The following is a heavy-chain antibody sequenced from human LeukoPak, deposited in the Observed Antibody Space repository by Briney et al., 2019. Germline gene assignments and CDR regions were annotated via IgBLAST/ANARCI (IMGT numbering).Heavy chain of an antibody. CDR1: GFTFSSYA. D-gene: IGHD5-18*01. J-gene: IGHJ3*02. CDR3: AKVRGYSYGYGAFDI. CDR2: ISYDGSNK. Sequence: GRSLRLSCAASGFTFSSYAMHWVRQAPGRGLEWVAVISYDGSNKYYADSVKGRFTISRDNSKNTLYLQMNSLRAEDTAVYYCAKVRGYSYGYGAFDIWGQGTMVTVSS. V-gene: IGHV3-30*04.